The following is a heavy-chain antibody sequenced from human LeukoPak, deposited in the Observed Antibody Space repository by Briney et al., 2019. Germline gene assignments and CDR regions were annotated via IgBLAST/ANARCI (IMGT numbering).Heavy chain of an antibody. D-gene: IGHD3-16*01. CDR2: IIPIFGTA. CDR3: ARGLTTFGGVSGVFDY. V-gene: IGHV1-69*05. Sequence: ALVKVSCKASGGTFSSYAISWVRQAPGQGLEWMGRIIPIFGTANYAQKFQGRVTITTDESTSTAYMELSSLRSEDTAVYYYARGLTTFGGVSGVFDYWGQGTLVTVSS. J-gene: IGHJ4*02. CDR1: GGTFSSYA.